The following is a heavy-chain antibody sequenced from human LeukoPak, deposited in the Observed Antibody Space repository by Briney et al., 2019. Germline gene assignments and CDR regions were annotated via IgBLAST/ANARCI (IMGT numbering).Heavy chain of an antibody. CDR2: IYTSGST. CDR1: GNSISSGDNY. V-gene: IGHV4-61*02. D-gene: IGHD3-22*01. J-gene: IGHJ4*02. CDR3: ARASYSYDINGWVPFDY. Sequence: SETLSLTCTVSGNSISSGDNYWSWIRQPAGKGLEWIGRIYTSGSTNYNPSLKSRVTISGDTSKNQFSLRLSSVTAADTAVCYCARASYSYDINGWVPFDYWGQGTLVTVSS.